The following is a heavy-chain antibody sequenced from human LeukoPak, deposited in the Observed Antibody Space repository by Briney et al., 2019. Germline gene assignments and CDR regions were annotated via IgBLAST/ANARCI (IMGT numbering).Heavy chain of an antibody. D-gene: IGHD5-18*01. CDR3: AREGRYRYGYNEYHLYMDI. V-gene: IGHV4-59*12. Sequence: SETLSLTCRVSGGSISSYYWSWIRQSPGKGLEWIGYIYYDGSTNYNPSLRGRVTISVDTPKNQFSLKLSSVTAAETAVYYCAREGRYRYGYNEYHLYMDIWGKGTTVTVSS. J-gene: IGHJ6*03. CDR1: GGSISSYY. CDR2: IYYDGST.